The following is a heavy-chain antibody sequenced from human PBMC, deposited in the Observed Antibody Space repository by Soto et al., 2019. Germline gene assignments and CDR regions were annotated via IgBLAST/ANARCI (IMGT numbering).Heavy chain of an antibody. D-gene: IGHD1-1*01. CDR2: INRDGRNT. Sequence: EVQLVESGGGPVQPGGSLRLSCAASGFTFSSDWMHWVRQAPGKGLVWVSRINRDGRNTNYADSVKGRFTISRDNAKNTLYLQMNSLRVEDTAVYYCTRGRSGYNGHFDYWGQGTLVTVSS. CDR1: GFTFSSDW. J-gene: IGHJ4*02. V-gene: IGHV3-74*01. CDR3: TRGRSGYNGHFDY.